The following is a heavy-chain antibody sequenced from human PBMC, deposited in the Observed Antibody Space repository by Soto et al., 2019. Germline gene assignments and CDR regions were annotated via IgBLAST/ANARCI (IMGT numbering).Heavy chain of an antibody. CDR2: IKQDGSEK. Sequence: GGSLRLSCAASGFTFSSYWMSWVRQAPGKGLEWVANIKQDGSEKYYVDSVKGRFTISRDNAKNSLYLQMNSLRAEDTAVYYCARDERIAAAGYGGYYYYYMDVWGKGTTVTVSS. D-gene: IGHD6-13*01. CDR3: ARDERIAAAGYGGYYYYYMDV. V-gene: IGHV3-7*01. CDR1: GFTFSSYW. J-gene: IGHJ6*03.